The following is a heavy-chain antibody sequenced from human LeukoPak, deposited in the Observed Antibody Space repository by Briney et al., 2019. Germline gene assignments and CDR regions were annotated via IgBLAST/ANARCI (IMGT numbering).Heavy chain of an antibody. Sequence: KTGGSLRLSCAASGFTFSSYSMNWVRQAPGKGVEWVSSISSSSSYIYYADSVKGRFTTSGDNAKNSLYLQMNSMRAEDTAVYYCARDPDCGGDCYSGYWGQGTLVTVSS. J-gene: IGHJ4*02. CDR2: ISSSSSYI. D-gene: IGHD2-21*02. CDR3: ARDPDCGGDCYSGY. CDR1: GFTFSSYS. V-gene: IGHV3-21*01.